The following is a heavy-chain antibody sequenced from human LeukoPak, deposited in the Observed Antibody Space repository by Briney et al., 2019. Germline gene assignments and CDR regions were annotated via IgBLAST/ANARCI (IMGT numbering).Heavy chain of an antibody. J-gene: IGHJ4*02. CDR3: ARETDGGNMDY. D-gene: IGHD4-23*01. CDR1: GFTFSSYS. CDR2: VSGRSNTI. Sequence: PGGSLRLSCAASGFTFSSYSMNWVRQAPGKGLEWVSYVSGRSNTISYADSVKGRFTNSGDNAKNSLYLQMNSLRAEDTAVYYCARETDGGNMDYWGQGTLVIVSS. V-gene: IGHV3-48*01.